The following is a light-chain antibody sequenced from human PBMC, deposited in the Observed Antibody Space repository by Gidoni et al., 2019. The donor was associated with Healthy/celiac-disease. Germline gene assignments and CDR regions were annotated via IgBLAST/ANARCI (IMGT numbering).Light chain of an antibody. J-gene: IGLJ2*01. Sequence: SSEMTQHLSVSVALGPTARITWGGNNIGSTNVHWYQQKPGQAPVLVIYRDSNRPSGIPERFSGSNSGNTATLTISRAQAGDDADYYWQVWDSLGVFGGGTKLTVL. CDR2: RDS. CDR1: NIGSTN. CDR3: QVWDSLGV. V-gene: IGLV3-9*01.